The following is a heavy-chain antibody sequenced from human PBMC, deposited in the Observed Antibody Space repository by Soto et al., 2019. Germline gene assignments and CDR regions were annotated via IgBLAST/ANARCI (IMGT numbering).Heavy chain of an antibody. CDR2: FSHTGGT. Sequence: QVQLQESGPGLVKPSQTLSLTCAVSGASISSGGHSWTWIRQPPGEGLEWIGYFSHTGGTYYNPSLKSRVIISVDGSKNHISLKLRSVTAADTDVYYCARLNGDPDSWGQGTLVTVSS. CDR1: GASISSGGHS. D-gene: IGHD7-27*01. J-gene: IGHJ4*02. CDR3: ARLNGDPDS. V-gene: IGHV4-30-2*01.